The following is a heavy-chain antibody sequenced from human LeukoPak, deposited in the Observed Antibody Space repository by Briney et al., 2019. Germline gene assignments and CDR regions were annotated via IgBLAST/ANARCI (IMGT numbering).Heavy chain of an antibody. D-gene: IGHD4-17*01. Sequence: ASVKVSCKVSGYTLTELSMHWVRQAPGKGLEWMGGFDPEDGETIYAQKFQGRVTMTEDTSTDAAYMELSSLRAEDTAVYYCAKDPTVTTFWRESPFPFDYWGQGTLVTVSS. CDR1: GYTLTELS. CDR3: AKDPTVTTFWRESPFPFDY. J-gene: IGHJ4*02. V-gene: IGHV1-24*01. CDR2: FDPEDGET.